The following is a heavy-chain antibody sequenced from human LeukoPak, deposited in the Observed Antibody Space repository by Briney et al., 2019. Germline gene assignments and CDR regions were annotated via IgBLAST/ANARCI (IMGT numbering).Heavy chain of an antibody. CDR1: GGSFSGYY. CDR3: ARVLDLRFHFDP. V-gene: IGHV4-34*01. Sequence: SGTLSLTCAVYGGSFSGYYWSWIRQPPGKGLEWIGEINHSGSTNYNPSLKSRVTISVDTSKNQFSLKLSSVTAADTAVYYCARVLDLRFHFDPWGQGTLVTVSS. J-gene: IGHJ5*02. D-gene: IGHD3/OR15-3a*01. CDR2: INHSGST.